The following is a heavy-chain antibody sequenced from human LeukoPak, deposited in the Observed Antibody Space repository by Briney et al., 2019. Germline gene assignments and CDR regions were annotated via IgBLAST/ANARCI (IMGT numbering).Heavy chain of an antibody. CDR2: IKSKTDGGTT. CDR1: GFTFNNAW. V-gene: IGHV3-15*01. D-gene: IGHD6-19*01. Sequence: PGGSLRLSCAASGFTFNNAWMSWVRQAPGKGLEWVGRIKSKTDGGTTDYAAPVKGRFTISRDDSKNTLYLQMNSLRAEDTAVYYCARESMYNSAWDHLDIWGQGTLVTVSS. CDR3: ARESMYNSAWDHLDI. J-gene: IGHJ3*02.